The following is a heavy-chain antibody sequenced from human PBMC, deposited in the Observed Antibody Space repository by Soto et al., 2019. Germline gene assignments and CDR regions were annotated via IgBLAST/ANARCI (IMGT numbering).Heavy chain of an antibody. CDR2: IYYSGST. J-gene: IGHJ6*02. V-gene: IGHV4-59*01. CDR3: ARDRYCSSTSCYSMDV. D-gene: IGHD2-2*01. CDR1: GGSISSYY. Sequence: PSETLSLTGTVSGGSISSYYWSWIRQPPGKGLEWIGYIYYSGSTNYNPSLKSRVTISVDTSKNQFSLKLSSVTAADTAVYYCARDRYCSSTSCYSMDVWGQGTTVTVSS.